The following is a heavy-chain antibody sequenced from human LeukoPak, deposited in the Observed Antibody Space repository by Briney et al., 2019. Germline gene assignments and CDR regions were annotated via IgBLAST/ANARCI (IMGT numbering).Heavy chain of an antibody. V-gene: IGHV3-23*01. J-gene: IGHJ4*02. CDR1: GSTFGGYE. D-gene: IGHD1-26*01. CDR2: ISGSGGST. Sequence: PGGSLRLSCAASGSTFGGYEMNWVRQAPGKGLEWVSAISGSGGSTYYADSVKGRFTISRDNSKNTLYLQMNSLRAEDTAVYYCAKLVGATRANYFDFWGQGTLVTVSS. CDR3: AKLVGATRANYFDF.